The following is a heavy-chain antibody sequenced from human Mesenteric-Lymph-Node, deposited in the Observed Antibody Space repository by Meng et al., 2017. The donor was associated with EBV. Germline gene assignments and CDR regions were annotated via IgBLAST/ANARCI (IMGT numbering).Heavy chain of an antibody. J-gene: IGHJ4*02. D-gene: IGHD5-18*01. CDR3: ARVWGGYSFGLSDY. V-gene: IGHV1-69*01. CDR1: GGSFSPYT. CDR2: IIPMFGTA. Sequence: RVQSGAAVRKPGPSWNISCKASGGSFSPYTIPWVRQAPGQGLEWMGRIIPMFGTAKYAQNFQGRVTITADESTNTAYMELSSLRSDDTAVYYCARVWGGYSFGLSDYWGQGTLVTVSS.